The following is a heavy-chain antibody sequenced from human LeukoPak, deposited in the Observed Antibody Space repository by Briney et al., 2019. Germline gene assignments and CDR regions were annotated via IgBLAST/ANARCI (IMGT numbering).Heavy chain of an antibody. Sequence: PGGSLRLSCAASGFTFNDYYMSWIRQAPGKGLEWVSYISSSGSTIYYADSVKGRFTIARDNAKNSVYLEMNSLRADDTAVYYCARSARLMKGVVEVTALDDWGQGTLVTVSS. D-gene: IGHD3-3*01. V-gene: IGHV3-11*04. CDR3: ARSARLMKGVVEVTALDD. CDR1: GFTFNDYY. CDR2: ISSSGSTI. J-gene: IGHJ4*02.